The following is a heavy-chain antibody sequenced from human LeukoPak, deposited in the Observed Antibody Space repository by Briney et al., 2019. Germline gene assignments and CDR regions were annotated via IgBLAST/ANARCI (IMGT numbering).Heavy chain of an antibody. D-gene: IGHD6-6*01. CDR3: AVAAPPDY. CDR2: ISSSSSTI. Sequence: PGGSLRLSCAASGFTFDDYGMSWVRQAPGKGLEWVSYISSSSSTIYYADSVKGRFTISRDNAKNSLYLQMNSLRAEDTAVYYCAVAAPPDYWGQGTLVTVSS. CDR1: GFTFDDYG. J-gene: IGHJ4*02. V-gene: IGHV3-48*01.